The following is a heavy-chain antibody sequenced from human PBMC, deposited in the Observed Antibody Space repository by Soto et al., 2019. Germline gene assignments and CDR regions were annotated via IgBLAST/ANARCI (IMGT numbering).Heavy chain of an antibody. V-gene: IGHV3-11*06. D-gene: IGHD2-15*01. CDR2: ISPGSRYP. Sequence: GGSLRLSCAASGFSFSSLAMSWIRQAPGKGLEWLSYISPGSRYPAYADSVKGRFTISRDNAKRSLYLQMMSLTAEDTAIYYCVRGGGGGLFDPWGQGTMVTVSS. J-gene: IGHJ5*02. CDR1: GFSFSSLA. CDR3: VRGGGGGLFDP.